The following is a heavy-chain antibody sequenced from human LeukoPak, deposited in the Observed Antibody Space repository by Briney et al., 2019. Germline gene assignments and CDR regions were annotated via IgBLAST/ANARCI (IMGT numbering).Heavy chain of an antibody. CDR3: AKFPGGNSDSADY. CDR1: GFTFSSYG. D-gene: IGHD4-23*01. Sequence: PGGSLRLSCAASGFTFSSYGMHWVRQAPGKGLEWVAFIRYDGSNKYYADSVEGRFTISRDNSKNTLYLQMNSLRAEDTAVYYCAKFPGGNSDSADYWGQGTLVTVSS. V-gene: IGHV3-30*02. J-gene: IGHJ4*02. CDR2: IRYDGSNK.